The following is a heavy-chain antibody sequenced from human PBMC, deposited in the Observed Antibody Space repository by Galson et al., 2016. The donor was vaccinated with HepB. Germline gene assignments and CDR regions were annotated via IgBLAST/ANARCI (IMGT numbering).Heavy chain of an antibody. D-gene: IGHD1-26*01. CDR3: ATAKWELPARKNGFDP. Sequence: SAKVACKVSGYTLTELSMHWLRQAPRKGLAWMGGFDPEDGETIDAQKFQGRVTMTEDTSTDTAYMELSSLRSEDTAVYSWATAKWELPARKNGFDPWGQGTLVTVSS. J-gene: IGHJ5*02. CDR1: GYTLTELS. CDR2: FDPEDGET. V-gene: IGHV1-24*01.